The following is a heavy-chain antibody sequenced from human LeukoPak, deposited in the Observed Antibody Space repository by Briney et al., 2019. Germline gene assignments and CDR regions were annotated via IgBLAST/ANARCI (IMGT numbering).Heavy chain of an antibody. Sequence: SETLSLTCAVSGYSISSGYYWGCIRQPPGKGLEWIGIIHHSGSTYYNPSLKSRLTVSVDTSKNQFSLKLSSVTAADTAIYYCGLSKLGIAVAGPIDYWGQGTLVTVSS. D-gene: IGHD6-19*01. V-gene: IGHV4-38-2*01. J-gene: IGHJ4*01. CDR1: GYSISSGYY. CDR2: IHHSGST. CDR3: GLSKLGIAVAGPIDY.